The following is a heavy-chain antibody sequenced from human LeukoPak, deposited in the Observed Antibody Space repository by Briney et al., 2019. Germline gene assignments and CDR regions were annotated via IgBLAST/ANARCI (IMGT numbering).Heavy chain of an antibody. CDR1: GFTFSSYS. V-gene: IGHV3-21*05. Sequence: GGSLRLSCAASGFTFSSYSMNWVRQAPGKGLEWISYIDTSSNYIYYADSVKGRFTISRDNAKNSLYLQMNSLRAEDTALYYCARVAGRLYGLDYWGQGTLVTVSS. CDR3: ARVAGRLYGLDY. J-gene: IGHJ4*02. D-gene: IGHD2-2*02. CDR2: IDTSSNYI.